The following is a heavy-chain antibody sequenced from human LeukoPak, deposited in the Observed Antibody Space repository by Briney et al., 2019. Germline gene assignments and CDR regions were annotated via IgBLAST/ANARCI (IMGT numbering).Heavy chain of an antibody. CDR3: ARSTAAWGGSYYFDY. CDR2: IIPILGIA. V-gene: IGHV1-69*04. Sequence: SVKVSCKASGGTFSSYAISWVRQAPGQGLEWMGRIIPILGIANYAQKFQGRVTITADKSTSTAYMELSSLRSEDTAVYYRARSTAAWGGSYYFDYWGQGTLVTVSS. D-gene: IGHD1-26*01. CDR1: GGTFSSYA. J-gene: IGHJ4*02.